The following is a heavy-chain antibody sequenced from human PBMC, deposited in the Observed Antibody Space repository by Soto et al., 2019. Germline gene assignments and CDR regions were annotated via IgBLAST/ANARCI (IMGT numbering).Heavy chain of an antibody. CDR3: ASKINYYFYYGMDV. CDR1: GFTFSSYS. J-gene: IGHJ6*02. Sequence: GGSMRLSCAASGFTFSSYSMNWVRQAPGKGLEWVSYISSSSSTIYYADSVKGRFTISRDNAKNSLYLQMNSLRDEDTAVYYCASKINYYFYYGMDVWGQGTTVTVSS. V-gene: IGHV3-48*02. CDR2: ISSSSSTI.